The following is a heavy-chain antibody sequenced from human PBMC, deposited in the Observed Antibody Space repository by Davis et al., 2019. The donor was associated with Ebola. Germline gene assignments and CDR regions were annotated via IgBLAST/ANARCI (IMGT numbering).Heavy chain of an antibody. V-gene: IGHV6-1*01. D-gene: IGHD3-3*01. Sequence: SQTLSLTCAISGDSVSSNSAAWNWIRQSPSRGLEWLGRTYYSSKWYNDSAVSVKHRITINPDTSKNQFSLQLNSVTPEDTAVYYCARTPGTVLRFLEWSKTRRESKYNWFDPWGQGTLVTVSS. CDR1: GDSVSSNSAA. J-gene: IGHJ5*02. CDR3: ARTPGTVLRFLEWSKTRRESKYNWFDP. CDR2: TYYSSKWYN.